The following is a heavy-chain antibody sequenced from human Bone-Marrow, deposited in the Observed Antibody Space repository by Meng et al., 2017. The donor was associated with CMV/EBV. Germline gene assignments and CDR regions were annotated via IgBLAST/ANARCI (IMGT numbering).Heavy chain of an antibody. D-gene: IGHD2-21*02. Sequence: LSLTCAASGFTFSNYEMNWVRQAPGKGLEWVSSISSSSSYIYYADSVKGRFTISRDNAKNSLYLQMNSLRAEDTAVYYCARDVKHGWRPVFDPWGQGTLVTVSS. CDR1: GFTFSNYE. V-gene: IGHV3-21*01. J-gene: IGHJ5*02. CDR2: ISSSSSYI. CDR3: ARDVKHGWRPVFDP.